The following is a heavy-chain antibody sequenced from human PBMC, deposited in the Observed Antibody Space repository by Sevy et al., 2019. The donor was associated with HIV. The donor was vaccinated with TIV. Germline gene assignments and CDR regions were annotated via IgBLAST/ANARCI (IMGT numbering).Heavy chain of an antibody. CDR3: ARHALSGTSAY. J-gene: IGHJ4*02. V-gene: IGHV3-21*01. D-gene: IGHD1-7*01. Sequence: GGFLRLSCAASGFTFSAYVMNWVRQGPGKGLEWVSSISSSGRYIYYTDSVQGRFTISRDNAEDSLYLQMNNLRAEDTAVYYCARHALSGTSAYWGQGTLVTVSS. CDR2: ISSSGRYI. CDR1: GFTFSAYV.